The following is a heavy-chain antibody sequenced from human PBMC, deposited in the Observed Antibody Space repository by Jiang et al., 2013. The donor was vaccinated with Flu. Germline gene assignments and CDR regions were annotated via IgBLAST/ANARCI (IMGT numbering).Heavy chain of an antibody. CDR3: AKITGLGNYDFWSGYTDY. D-gene: IGHD3-3*01. V-gene: IGHV3-30*18. Sequence: AVISYDGSNKYYADSVKGRFTISRDNSKNTLYLQMNSLRAEDTAVYYCAKITGLGNYDFWSGYTDYWGQGTLVTVSS. J-gene: IGHJ4*02. CDR2: ISYDGSNK.